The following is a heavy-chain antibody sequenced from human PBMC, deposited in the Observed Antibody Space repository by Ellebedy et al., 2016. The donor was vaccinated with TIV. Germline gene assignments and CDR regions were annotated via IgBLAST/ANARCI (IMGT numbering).Heavy chain of an antibody. D-gene: IGHD2-21*01. CDR1: GFAFTNAW. CDR2: IKTRTDSGTI. J-gene: IGHJ4*02. Sequence: GESLKISCAASGFAFTNAWMNWVRQAPGKGLEWVGRIKTRTDSGTIDYAAPVKGRFTISRDDSKTTLYLQMNGLKIEDTAVYYCTTGLGNYWGQGTLVTVSS. CDR3: TTGLGNY. V-gene: IGHV3-15*07.